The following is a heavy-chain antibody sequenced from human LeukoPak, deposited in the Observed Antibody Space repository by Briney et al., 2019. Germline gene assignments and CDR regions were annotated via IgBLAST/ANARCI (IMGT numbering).Heavy chain of an antibody. J-gene: IGHJ4*02. CDR3: ARDLIGYYDSSGYYY. Sequence: GGSLRLSCAASGFTFSSYAMSWVRQAPGKGLEWVANIKQDGSEKYYVDSVKGRFTISRDNAKNSLYLQMNSLRAEDTAVYYCARDLIGYYDSSGYYYWGQGTLVTVSS. V-gene: IGHV3-7*01. CDR1: GFTFSSYA. CDR2: IKQDGSEK. D-gene: IGHD3-22*01.